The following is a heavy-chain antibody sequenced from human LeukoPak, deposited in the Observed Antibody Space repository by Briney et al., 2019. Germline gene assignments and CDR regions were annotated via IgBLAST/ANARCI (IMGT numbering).Heavy chain of an antibody. D-gene: IGHD3-10*01. J-gene: IGHJ6*02. V-gene: IGHV4-34*01. CDR2: INHSGST. Sequence: SETLSLTCAVYGGSFSGYYRSWIRQPPGKGLEWIGEINHSGSTSYNPSLRSRVTMSVDTSKNLFSLRLSSVTAADTAVYYCARSGYGSGSLFCGMAVWGQGTTVTVSS. CDR1: GGSFSGYY. CDR3: ARSGYGSGSLFCGMAV.